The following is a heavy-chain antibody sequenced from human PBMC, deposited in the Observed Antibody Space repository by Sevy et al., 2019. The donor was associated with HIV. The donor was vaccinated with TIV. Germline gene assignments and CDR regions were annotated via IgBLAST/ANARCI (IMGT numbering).Heavy chain of an antibody. V-gene: IGHV3-21*01. CDR1: GFTFSSYS. Sequence: GGSLRLSCAASGFTFSSYSMNWVRQAPGKGLEWVSSISSSSSYINYADSVKGRFTISRDNAKNSLYLQMNSLRAEDTAVYYCASEFLDCSGGSCYGGLYWGQEPWSPSPQ. D-gene: IGHD2-15*01. CDR3: ASEFLDCSGGSCYGGLY. J-gene: IGHJ4*01. CDR2: ISSSSSYI.